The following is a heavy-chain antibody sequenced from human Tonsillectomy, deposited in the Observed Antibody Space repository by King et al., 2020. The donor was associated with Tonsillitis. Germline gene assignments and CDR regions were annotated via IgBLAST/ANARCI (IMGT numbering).Heavy chain of an antibody. V-gene: IGHV3-21*01. CDR2: IISSSSYI. CDR3: AISTYYYDSSTPR. D-gene: IGHD3-22*01. J-gene: IGHJ4*02. Sequence: VQLVESGGGLVKPGGSLRLSCAASGFTFSSYSMNWVRQAPGRGLEWVSSIISSSSYIYYADSVKGRFTISRDNAKHSLYLQMNSLRAEDTAVYYCAISTYYYDSSTPRWGQGTLVTVSS. CDR1: GFTFSSYS.